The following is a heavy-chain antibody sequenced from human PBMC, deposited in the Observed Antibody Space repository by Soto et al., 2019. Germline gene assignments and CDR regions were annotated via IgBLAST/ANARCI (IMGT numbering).Heavy chain of an antibody. CDR2: IYYSGST. V-gene: IGHV4-31*03. J-gene: IGHJ6*02. CDR3: ARVQWLRLESKGYGMDV. Sequence: PSETLSLTCTVSGGSISSGGYYWSWIRQHPGKGLEWIGYIYYSGSTYYNPSLKSRVTISVDTSKNQFSLKLSSVTAADTAVYYCARVQWLRLESKGYGMDVWGQGTTVTAP. D-gene: IGHD5-12*01. CDR1: GGSISSGGYY.